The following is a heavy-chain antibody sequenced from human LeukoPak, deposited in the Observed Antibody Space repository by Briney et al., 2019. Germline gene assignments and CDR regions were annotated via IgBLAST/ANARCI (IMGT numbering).Heavy chain of an antibody. CDR2: IYVGGST. CDR1: GFTVSSYY. D-gene: IGHD3-10*01. Sequence: GGSLRLSCAASGFTVSSYYMSWVRQAPGKGLEWVSVIYVGGSTYYADSVKGRFTISRDNSKNTLYLQMNSVRAEDTAVYYCATTPPGRLWFGELGDNWGQGTLVTVSS. CDR3: ATTPPGRLWFGELGDN. V-gene: IGHV3-53*01. J-gene: IGHJ4*02.